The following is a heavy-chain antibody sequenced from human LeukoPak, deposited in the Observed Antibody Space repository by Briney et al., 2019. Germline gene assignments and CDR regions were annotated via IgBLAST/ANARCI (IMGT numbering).Heavy chain of an antibody. CDR3: AREGYDFWSGYYGIDY. CDR1: GFTFSNAW. J-gene: IGHJ4*02. D-gene: IGHD3-3*01. Sequence: GGSLRLSCAASGFTFSNAWMSWIRQAPGKGLEWVGRTRNKANSYTTEYAASVKGRFTISRDDSKNSLYLQMNSLKTEDTAVYYCAREGYDFWSGYYGIDYWGQGTLVTVSS. V-gene: IGHV3-72*01. CDR2: TRNKANSYTT.